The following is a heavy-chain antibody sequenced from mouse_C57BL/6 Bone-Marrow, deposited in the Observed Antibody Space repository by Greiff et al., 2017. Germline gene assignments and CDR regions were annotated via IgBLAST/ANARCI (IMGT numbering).Heavy chain of an antibody. CDR3: ARSNYGTSLWYFDV. CDR2: IDPSDSYT. Sequence: QVQLKQPGAELVMPGASVKLSCKASGYTFTSYWMHWVKQRPGQGLEWIGEIDPSDSYTNYNQKFKGKSTLTVDKSSSTAYMQLSSLTSEDSAVYYCARSNYGTSLWYFDVWGTGTTVTVSS. D-gene: IGHD1-1*01. CDR1: GYTFTSYW. J-gene: IGHJ1*03. V-gene: IGHV1-69*01.